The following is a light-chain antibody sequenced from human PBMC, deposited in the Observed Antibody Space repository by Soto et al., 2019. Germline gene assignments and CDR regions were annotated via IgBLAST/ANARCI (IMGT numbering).Light chain of an antibody. CDR2: GAS. J-gene: IGKJ5*01. CDR3: QQYDNSIT. CDR1: QSVSSNN. Sequence: EIVLTQSPGTLSLSPGETATLSCRASQSVSSNNLAWYHQKPGQIPRLLIYGASSRATGIPDRFSGSGSGTEFTLTISRLEPEDFAVYYCQQYDNSITFGQGTRLEIE. V-gene: IGKV3-20*01.